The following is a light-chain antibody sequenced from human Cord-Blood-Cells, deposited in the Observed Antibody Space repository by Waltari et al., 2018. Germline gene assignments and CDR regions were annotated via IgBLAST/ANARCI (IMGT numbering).Light chain of an antibody. CDR1: SSNIGAGYD. CDR2: GNS. V-gene: IGLV1-40*01. CDR3: QSYDSSLSGWV. J-gene: IGLJ3*02. Sequence: QSVLTQPHSVSGAPGQWVTNSCTGSSSNIGAGYDVHWYQQLPGTAPKLLIYGNSNRPSGVPDRFSGSKSGTSASLAITGLQAEDEADYYCQSYDSSLSGWVFGGGTKLTVL.